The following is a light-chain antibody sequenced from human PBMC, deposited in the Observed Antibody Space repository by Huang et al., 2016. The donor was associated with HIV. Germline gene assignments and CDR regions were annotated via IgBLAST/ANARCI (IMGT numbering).Light chain of an antibody. V-gene: IGKV3-15*01. J-gene: IGKJ1*01. CDR3: QQYNNWPPRGT. Sequence: EIVMTQSPATLSVSPGERATLSCRASQSVRSNIAWYQQKVGQAPRLLIFGASTRATGVPARFSGSESGTDFTLTISSLQSEDVAIYYCQQYNNWPPRGTFGQGTKVEIK. CDR1: QSVRSN. CDR2: GAS.